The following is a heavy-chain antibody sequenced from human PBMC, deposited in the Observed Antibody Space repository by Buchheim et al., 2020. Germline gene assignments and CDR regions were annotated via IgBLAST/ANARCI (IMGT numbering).Heavy chain of an antibody. V-gene: IGHV3-33*01. J-gene: IGHJ6*02. D-gene: IGHD4-17*01. Sequence: QVQLVESGGGVVQPGRSLRLSCAASGFTFSSYGMHWVRQAPGKGLEWVAVIWYDGSNKYYADSVKGRFTISRDNSKNTLYLQMNSLRAEDTAVYYCARGLHMTTVTTRDGMDVWGQGTT. CDR2: IWYDGSNK. CDR1: GFTFSSYG. CDR3: ARGLHMTTVTTRDGMDV.